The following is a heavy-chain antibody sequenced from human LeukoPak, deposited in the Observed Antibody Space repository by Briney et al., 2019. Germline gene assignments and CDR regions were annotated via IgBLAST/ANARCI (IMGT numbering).Heavy chain of an antibody. D-gene: IGHD3-22*01. CDR2: ISSSSSYI. Sequence: GGSLRLSCAASGFTFSSYSMNWVRQAPGKGLEWVSSISSSSSYIYYADSVKGRFTISRDNAKNSLYLQMNSLRAEDTAVYYCARELRYYDSSPDAFDIWGQGTMVTVSS. V-gene: IGHV3-21*01. J-gene: IGHJ3*02. CDR3: ARELRYYDSSPDAFDI. CDR1: GFTFSSYS.